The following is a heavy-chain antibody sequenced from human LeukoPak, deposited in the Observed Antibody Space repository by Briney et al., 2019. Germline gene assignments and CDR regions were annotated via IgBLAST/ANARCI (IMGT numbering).Heavy chain of an antibody. CDR1: GYTFTGYY. J-gene: IGHJ4*02. CDR3: ASTDYYDSQALDY. Sequence: ASVKVSCKASGYTFTGYYMHWVRQAPGQGLEWMGWINPNSGGTNYAQKFQGWVTMTRDTSISTAYMELSRLRSDDTAVYYCASTDYYDSQALDYWGQGTLVTVSS. CDR2: INPNSGGT. V-gene: IGHV1-2*04. D-gene: IGHD3-22*01.